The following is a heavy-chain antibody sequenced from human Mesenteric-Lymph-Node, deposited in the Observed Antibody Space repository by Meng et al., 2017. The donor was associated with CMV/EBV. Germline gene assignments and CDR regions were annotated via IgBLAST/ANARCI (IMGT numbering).Heavy chain of an antibody. J-gene: IGHJ3*01. CDR2: IYSGATDT. CDR1: GFVFGRYA. CDR3: AKVDINTLGAFHV. V-gene: IGHV3-23*03. D-gene: IGHD2-2*02. Sequence: GESLKISRAGSGFVFGRYAMTWVRQAPGKGLECVSVIYSGATDTYYADSVKGRFTLSRDDSKKTVFLQMNSLRVEDTAVYYCAKVDINTLGAFHVWGQGRMVTVSS.